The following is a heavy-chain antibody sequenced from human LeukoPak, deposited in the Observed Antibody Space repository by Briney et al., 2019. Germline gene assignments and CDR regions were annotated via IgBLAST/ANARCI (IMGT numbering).Heavy chain of an antibody. D-gene: IGHD4-17*01. CDR2: IYSDDST. Sequence: GSQGLSCAASGFTFSSYSMNWVRQAPGKGLEWVSVIYSDDSTYYTDSVKGRFTIYRDNSKSTLYLQMNSLGGDDTAIYYCGRDAGNAYGDAGSKTRFDYWGQGTLVSVSS. J-gene: IGHJ4*02. CDR1: GFTFSSYS. CDR3: GRDAGNAYGDAGSKTRFDY. V-gene: IGHV3-66*02.